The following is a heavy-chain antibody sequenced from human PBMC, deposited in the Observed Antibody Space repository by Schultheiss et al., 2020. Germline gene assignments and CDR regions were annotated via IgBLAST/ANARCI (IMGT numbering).Heavy chain of an antibody. CDR1: GFNFRRHA. CDR3: AQGHLLG. V-gene: IGHV3-23*01. Sequence: GGSLRLSCSGSGFNFRRHAMHWFRQAPGKGLEWVSSLNSNGGRTYYADSVKGRFTVSRDNSKNTLYLQLDSLRADDTAVYYCAQGHLLGGGQGTLVTVSS. CDR2: LNSNGGRT. D-gene: IGHD3-16*01. J-gene: IGHJ4*02.